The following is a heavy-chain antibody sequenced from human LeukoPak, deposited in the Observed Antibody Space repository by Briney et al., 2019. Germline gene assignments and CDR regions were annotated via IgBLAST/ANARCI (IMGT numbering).Heavy chain of an antibody. CDR3: ARGVCSSTSCYTYYYYGMDA. V-gene: IGHV4-34*01. D-gene: IGHD2-2*02. CDR2: INHSGST. CDR1: GGSFSGYY. Sequence: SETLSLTCAVYGGSFSGYYWSWIRQPPGKGLEWIGEINHSGSTNYNPSLKSRVTISVDTSKNQFSLKLSSVTAADTAVYYCARGVCSSTSCYTYYYYGMDAWGQGTTVTVSS. J-gene: IGHJ6*02.